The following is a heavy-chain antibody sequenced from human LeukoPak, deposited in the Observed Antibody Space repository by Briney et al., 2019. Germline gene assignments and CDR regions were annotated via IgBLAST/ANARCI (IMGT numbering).Heavy chain of an antibody. D-gene: IGHD3-10*01. V-gene: IGHV4-59*01. CDR1: GGSISSYY. J-gene: IGHJ3*02. CDR3: ARTYGSGYTDAFDI. Sequence: KPSETLSLTCTVSGGSISSYYWSWIRQPPGKGLEWIGYIYYSGSTNYNPSLKSRVTISVDTSKNQFPLKLSSVTAADTAVYYCARTYGSGYTDAFDIWGQGTMVTVSS. CDR2: IYYSGST.